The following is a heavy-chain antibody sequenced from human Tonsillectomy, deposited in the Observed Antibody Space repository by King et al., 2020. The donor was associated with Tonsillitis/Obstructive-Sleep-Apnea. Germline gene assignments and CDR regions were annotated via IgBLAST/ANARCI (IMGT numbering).Heavy chain of an antibody. Sequence: QLVQSGAEVKKPGESLRISCKGSGYSFTSYWISWVRQMPGKGLEGMGGFDPSDSYTNYSPSFQGHVTISAAKSISTAYLQWSSLKASDTAMYYCAMFQVVPAATPMGYWGQGTLVTVSS. CDR2: FDPSDSYT. D-gene: IGHD2-2*01. CDR1: GYSFTSYW. CDR3: AMFQVVPAATPMGY. V-gene: IGHV5-10-1*03. J-gene: IGHJ4*02.